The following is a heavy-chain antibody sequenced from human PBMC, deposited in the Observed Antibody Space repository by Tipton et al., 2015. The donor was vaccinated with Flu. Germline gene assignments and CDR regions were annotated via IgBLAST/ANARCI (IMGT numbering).Heavy chain of an antibody. CDR2: IYSGGTT. CDR1: GFTVSTNF. V-gene: IGHV3-53*01. CDR3: ARECYESARHYYYGMDV. J-gene: IGHJ6*02. Sequence: GSLRLSCAVSGFTVSTNFMSWVRQAPGKGLEWVSIIYSGGTTYYADSVKGRFTISRDNSKNTLFLQMDSLRAEDTAVYYCARECYESARHYYYGMDVWGQGTTVTVSS. D-gene: IGHD3-22*01.